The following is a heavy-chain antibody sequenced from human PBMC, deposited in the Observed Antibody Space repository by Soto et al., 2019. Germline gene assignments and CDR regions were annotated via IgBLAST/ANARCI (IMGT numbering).Heavy chain of an antibody. D-gene: IGHD2-15*01. CDR1: GGSISSYY. CDR2: IYYSGST. J-gene: IGHJ6*02. V-gene: IGHV4-59*01. CDR3: ARDRPVVAATRLMNYYYYYVLDV. Sequence: PSETLSLTCTVSGGSISSYYWSWIRQPPGKGLEWIGYIYYSGSTNYNPSLKSRVTISVDTPKNQFSLKLSSVTAADTAVYYCARDRPVVAATRLMNYYYYYVLDVWGQGTTVTVSS.